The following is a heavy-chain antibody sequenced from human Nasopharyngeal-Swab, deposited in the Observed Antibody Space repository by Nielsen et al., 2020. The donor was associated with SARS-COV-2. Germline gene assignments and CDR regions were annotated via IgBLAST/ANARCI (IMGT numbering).Heavy chain of an antibody. Sequence: VRQAPGKGLEWVSSISSSSSYIYYADSVKGRFTISRDNAKNSLYLQMNSLRAEDTAVYYCARESRSSWYGDYYYGMDVWGQGTAVTVSS. D-gene: IGHD6-13*01. CDR2: ISSSSSYI. CDR3: ARESRSSWYGDYYYGMDV. V-gene: IGHV3-21*04. J-gene: IGHJ6*02.